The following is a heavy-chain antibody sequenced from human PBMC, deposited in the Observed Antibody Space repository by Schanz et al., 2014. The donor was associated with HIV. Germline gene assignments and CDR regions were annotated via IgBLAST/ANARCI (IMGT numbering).Heavy chain of an antibody. Sequence: QVQLVQSGAEVKKPGASVTVSCKTSGYNFAAYGISWVRQAAGQGFEWVGWVAPYTSNTNDAEKFRGRVSVTTDTFTSTTYMELTSLRSDDTAVYFCARDNEGPRTSDFFYYYALDVWGQGTTVTVSS. V-gene: IGHV1-18*01. CDR1: GYNFAAYG. CDR2: VAPYTSNT. CDR3: ARDNEGPRTSDFFYYYALDV. D-gene: IGHD1-7*01. J-gene: IGHJ6*02.